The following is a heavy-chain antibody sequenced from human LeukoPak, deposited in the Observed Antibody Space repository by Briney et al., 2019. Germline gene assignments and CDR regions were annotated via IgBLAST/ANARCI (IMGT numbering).Heavy chain of an antibody. Sequence: PSETLSLTCAVYGGSFSGYYWSWIRQPPGKGLEWIGEINHSGSTNYNPSLKSRVTISVGTSKNQFSLKLSSVTAADTAVYYCATSLYYYDSSGYWGQGTLVTVSS. CDR1: GGSFSGYY. CDR3: ATSLYYYDSSGY. CDR2: INHSGST. V-gene: IGHV4-34*01. D-gene: IGHD3-22*01. J-gene: IGHJ4*02.